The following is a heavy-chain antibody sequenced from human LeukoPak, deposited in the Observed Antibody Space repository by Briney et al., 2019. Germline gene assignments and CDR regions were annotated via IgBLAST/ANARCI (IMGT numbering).Heavy chain of an antibody. D-gene: IGHD3-22*01. Sequence: GGSLRLSCAASGFTFSSYGMHWVRQAPGKGLEWVAVIWYDGSNKHYADSVKGRFTISRDNSKNTLYLQMNSLRAEDTAVYYCARGGYYYDSSGYYEDAFDIWGQGTMVTVSS. V-gene: IGHV3-33*01. CDR2: IWYDGSNK. J-gene: IGHJ3*02. CDR3: ARGGYYYDSSGYYEDAFDI. CDR1: GFTFSSYG.